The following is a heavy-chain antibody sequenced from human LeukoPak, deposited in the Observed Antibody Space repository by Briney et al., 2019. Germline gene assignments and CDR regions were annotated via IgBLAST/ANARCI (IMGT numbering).Heavy chain of an antibody. V-gene: IGHV4-34*01. CDR1: GESYSGYY. D-gene: IGHD6-13*01. CDR2: INYSGST. J-gene: IGHJ4*02. CDR3: ATSYDSTWGRDFDY. Sequence: PSETLSLTCAVYGESYSGYYWSWIRQPPGKGLEWLGEINYSGSTHYNPSLKSRVTLSIDTSKNQFSLRLSSVTAADTAVYYCATSYDSTWGRDFDYWGQGTLVTVSP.